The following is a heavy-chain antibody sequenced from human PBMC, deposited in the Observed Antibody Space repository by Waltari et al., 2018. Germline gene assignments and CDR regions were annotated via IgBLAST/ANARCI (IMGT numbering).Heavy chain of an antibody. CDR1: GGSISSYY. D-gene: IGHD3-22*01. V-gene: IGHV4-59*01. CDR3: ARGVYDSSGYYYVNAFDI. Sequence: QVQLQESGPGLVKPSETLSLTCTVSGGSISSYYWSWIRQPPGKGLEWIGYIYYSGSTNYNPSLKSRVTISVDTSKNQFSLKLSSVTAADTAVYYCARGVYDSSGYYYVNAFDIWGQGTMVTVSS. CDR2: IYYSGST. J-gene: IGHJ3*02.